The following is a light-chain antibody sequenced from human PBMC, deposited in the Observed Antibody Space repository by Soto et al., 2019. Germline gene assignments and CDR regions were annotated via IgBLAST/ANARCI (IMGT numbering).Light chain of an antibody. V-gene: IGKV1-5*01. CDR3: QHYSSVWA. J-gene: IGKJ1*01. CDR2: DAS. Sequence: DIQMTQSPSTLSSSVGDRVTITCRASQSISRGLAWYQQTPGKAPNLLIYDASTLESGVPSRFSGSGSGTEFTLTISCLHPEEFATYYCQHYSSVWAFGQGTKVDIK. CDR1: QSISRG.